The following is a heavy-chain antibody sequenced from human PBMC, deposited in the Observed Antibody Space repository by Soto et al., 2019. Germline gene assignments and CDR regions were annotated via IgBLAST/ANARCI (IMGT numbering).Heavy chain of an antibody. Sequence: PGGSLRLSCVASGFTVSSNYMSWVRQAPGKGLDWVSIIYSGGSTNYADSVKGRLTISRDNSKNTLYLQMNSLRAEDTAVYYCAKDQYDLTPAHYGMDVWGQGTTVTVSS. CDR1: GFTVSSNY. V-gene: IGHV3-66*01. CDR2: IYSGGST. J-gene: IGHJ6*02. D-gene: IGHD3-3*01. CDR3: AKDQYDLTPAHYGMDV.